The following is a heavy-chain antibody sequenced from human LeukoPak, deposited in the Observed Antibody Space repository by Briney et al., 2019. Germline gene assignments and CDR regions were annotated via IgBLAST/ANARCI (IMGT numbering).Heavy chain of an antibody. Sequence: PGGSLRLSCAASGFTFRSYNMNWVRQAPGKGLEWVSSISSSSSYIYYADSVRGRFTISRDNAKNTLYLQMNSLRAEDTAVYYCAKDRRYSSSWYVDYWGQGTLVTVSS. CDR2: ISSSSSYI. V-gene: IGHV3-21*01. D-gene: IGHD6-13*01. CDR1: GFTFRSYN. J-gene: IGHJ4*02. CDR3: AKDRRYSSSWYVDY.